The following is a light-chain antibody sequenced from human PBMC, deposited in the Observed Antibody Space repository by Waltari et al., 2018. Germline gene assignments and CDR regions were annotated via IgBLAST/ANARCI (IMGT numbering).Light chain of an antibody. CDR1: QDILSW. CDR2: AAS. J-gene: IGKJ4*01. CDR3: QQADRLPLT. V-gene: IGKV1-12*01. Sequence: DIQMTQSPTSVSASGGDRVTITCRASQDILSWLAWYQQKPGKAPKLLISAASGLESGVPSRFSGRGSGTDFTLTISSLQPEDFATYYCQQADRLPLTFGGGTKVEIK.